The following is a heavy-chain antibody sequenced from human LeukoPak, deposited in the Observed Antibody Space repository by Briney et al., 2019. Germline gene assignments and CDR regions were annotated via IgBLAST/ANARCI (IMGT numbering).Heavy chain of an antibody. CDR1: GYTFTGYY. CDR2: INPNSGGT. CDR3: AGVYGDSSSWYDY. J-gene: IGHJ4*02. V-gene: IGHV1-2*02. Sequence: ASVKVSCKASGYTFTGYYMHWVRQAPGQGLEWMGWINPNSGGTNYAQKFQGRVTMTRDTSISTAYMELSRLRSDDTAVYYCAGVYGDSSSWYDYWGQGTLVTVSS. D-gene: IGHD6-13*01.